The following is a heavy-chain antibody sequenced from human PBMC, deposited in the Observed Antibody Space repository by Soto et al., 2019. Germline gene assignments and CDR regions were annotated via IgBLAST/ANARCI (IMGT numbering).Heavy chain of an antibody. V-gene: IGHV1-46*01. CDR1: GYTFTSYY. D-gene: IGHD5-12*01. CDR3: ARARGRGYSGYDFVLLGN. Sequence: QVQLVQSGAEVKKPGASVKVSCKASGYTFTSYYMHWVRQAPGQGLEWMGIINPSGGSTSYAQKFQGRVTMTRDTSTSTVYMELSSLRSEDTAVYYCARARGRGYSGYDFVLLGNWGQGTLVTVSS. CDR2: INPSGGST. J-gene: IGHJ4*02.